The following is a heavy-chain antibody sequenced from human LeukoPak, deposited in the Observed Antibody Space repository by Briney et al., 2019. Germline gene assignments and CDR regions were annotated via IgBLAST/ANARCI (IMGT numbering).Heavy chain of an antibody. CDR2: ISSSGSTI. CDR3: AKGGGYEAQYYYYYLDV. J-gene: IGHJ6*03. D-gene: IGHD5-12*01. Sequence: GGSLRLSCAASGFTFSSYEMNWVRQAPGKGLEWVSYISSSGSTIYYADSVKGRFTISRDNSKNALYLQMKSLRAEDTAVYYCAKGGGYEAQYYYYYLDVWGKGTTVTISS. V-gene: IGHV3-48*03. CDR1: GFTFSSYE.